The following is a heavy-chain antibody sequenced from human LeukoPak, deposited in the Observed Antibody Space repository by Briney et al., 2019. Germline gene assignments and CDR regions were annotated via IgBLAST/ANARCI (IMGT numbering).Heavy chain of an antibody. V-gene: IGHV3-21*01. CDR2: ISSSSRYI. CDR3: AELGITMIGGV. Sequence: GGSLRLSCVASGFTFSSYSLNWVRQAPGKGLEWVSSISSSSRYIYYADSVKGRFTISRDNAKNSLYLQMNSLRGEDTAVYHCAELGITMIGGVWGKGTTVTISS. CDR1: GFTFSSYS. D-gene: IGHD3-10*02. J-gene: IGHJ6*04.